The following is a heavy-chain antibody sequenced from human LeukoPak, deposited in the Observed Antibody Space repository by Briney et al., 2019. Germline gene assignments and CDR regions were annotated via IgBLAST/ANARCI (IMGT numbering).Heavy chain of an antibody. CDR2: IYYSGST. CDR1: GGSISSYY. D-gene: IGHD5-24*01. J-gene: IGHJ4*02. Sequence: SETLSLTCTVSGGSISSYYWSWIRQPPGKGLEWIGYIYYSGSTNYNPSLKSRVTISVDTSKNQFSLKLSSVTAADTAVYYCAGGKRDSYNFDYWGQGTLVTVSS. CDR3: AGGKRDSYNFDY. V-gene: IGHV4-59*01.